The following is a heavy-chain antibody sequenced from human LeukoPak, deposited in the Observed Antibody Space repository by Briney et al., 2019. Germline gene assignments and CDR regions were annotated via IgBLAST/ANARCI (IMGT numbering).Heavy chain of an antibody. CDR2: ISYDGSNK. J-gene: IGHJ4*02. D-gene: IGHD6-19*01. CDR1: GFTFSSYG. Sequence: GGSLRLSCAASGFTFSSYGMHWVRQAPGKGLEWVAVISYDGSNKYYADSVKGRFTISRDNPKNTLYLQMNSLRAEDTAVYYCAKGIAVAGTLLTPPDCWGQGTLVTVSS. V-gene: IGHV3-30*18. CDR3: AKGIAVAGTLLTPPDC.